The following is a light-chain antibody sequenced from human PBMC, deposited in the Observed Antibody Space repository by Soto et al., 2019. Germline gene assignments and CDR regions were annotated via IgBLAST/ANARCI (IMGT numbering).Light chain of an antibody. Sequence: EIVLTQSPATLSLSPGERATLSCRASQSVDSYLAWYQQKPGQAPRLLIYDVSNRATGIPARFSGSGSGTDFTLTIDSLEPEDFAVYYCQQYNDYPYTFGQGTKLEIK. CDR2: DVS. J-gene: IGKJ2*01. CDR3: QQYNDYPYT. V-gene: IGKV3-11*01. CDR1: QSVDSY.